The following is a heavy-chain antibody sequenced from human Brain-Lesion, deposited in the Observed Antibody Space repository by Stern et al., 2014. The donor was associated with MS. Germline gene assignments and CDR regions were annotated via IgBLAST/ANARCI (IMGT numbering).Heavy chain of an antibody. CDR2: IKQDGSEE. Sequence: DQLVQSGGGLVQPGGSLRLSCAAPGFAFSSYWMSWVRQAPGKGLEWVATIKQDGSEEHYVDSVKGRFTISRDNAKKSLYLQMNSLRAEDTAVYYCARDCSGGSCYQTYYYYGMDVWGQGTTVTVSS. CDR1: GFAFSSYW. J-gene: IGHJ6*02. V-gene: IGHV3-7*01. CDR3: ARDCSGGSCYQTYYYYGMDV. D-gene: IGHD2-15*01.